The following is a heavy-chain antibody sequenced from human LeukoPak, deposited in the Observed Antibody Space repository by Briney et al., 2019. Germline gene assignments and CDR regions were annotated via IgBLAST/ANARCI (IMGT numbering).Heavy chain of an antibody. J-gene: IGHJ5*02. CDR1: GFTFSNFA. V-gene: IGHV3-33*08. Sequence: PGGSLRLSCAASGFTFSNFAMHWVRQSPGRGLQWVAVIWNDGSKTHYEDSVKGRFTISRDNSKNTVYLQVNSLRAEDTALYYCARGIAAAGNPNWFDPWGQGTLVTVSS. CDR2: IWNDGSKT. CDR3: ARGIAAAGNPNWFDP. D-gene: IGHD6-13*01.